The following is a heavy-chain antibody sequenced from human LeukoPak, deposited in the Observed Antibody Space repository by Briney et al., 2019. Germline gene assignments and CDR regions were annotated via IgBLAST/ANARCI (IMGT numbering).Heavy chain of an antibody. CDR2: ISYDGSDK. Sequence: PGRSLRLSCSASGFTFRSYAMHWVRQAPGKGLEWVAVISYDGSDKHYADSVKGRFTISRDNAKNSLYLQMNSLRAEDTAVYYCARSGYYDSSGYYCVELWIPPFDYWGQGTLVTVSS. V-gene: IGHV3-30*04. CDR1: GFTFRSYA. CDR3: ARSGYYDSSGYYCVELWIPPFDY. D-gene: IGHD3-22*01. J-gene: IGHJ4*02.